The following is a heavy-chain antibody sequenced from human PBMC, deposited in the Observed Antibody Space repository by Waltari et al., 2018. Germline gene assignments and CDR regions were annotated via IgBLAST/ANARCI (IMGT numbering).Heavy chain of an antibody. Sequence: QVHLVQSGAEVKKHGASVKVSCKASGYSFSSYRLNWVRQVPGQGLEWMGWIRTYNGETNYAQKFQGRVTMTTDTSTSTAYMELRSLTSDDTAVYYCARDPGVLYFQHWGQGTLVTVSS. J-gene: IGHJ1*01. CDR1: GYSFSSYR. CDR3: ARDPGVLYFQH. D-gene: IGHD2-8*01. V-gene: IGHV1-18*01. CDR2: IRTYNGET.